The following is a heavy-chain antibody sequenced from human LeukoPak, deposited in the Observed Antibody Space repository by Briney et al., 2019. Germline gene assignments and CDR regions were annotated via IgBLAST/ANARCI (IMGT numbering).Heavy chain of an antibody. V-gene: IGHV4-39*07. D-gene: IGHD3-10*01. CDR1: GGSIRGVSYY. Sequence: KPSETLSLTCTVSGGSIRGVSYYLGWIRQPPGQGLEWIGGLYYDGTTYYNPSLKSRVTISVDTSKNQFSLQLDSVTAADTAIYYCAFWYTYYPASGEYNWGQGTLVTVSS. CDR3: AFWYTYYPASGEYN. J-gene: IGHJ4*02. CDR2: LYYDGTT.